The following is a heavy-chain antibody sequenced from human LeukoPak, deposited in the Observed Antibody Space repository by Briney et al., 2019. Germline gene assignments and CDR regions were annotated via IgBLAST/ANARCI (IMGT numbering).Heavy chain of an antibody. D-gene: IGHD6-13*01. Sequence: SQTLSLTCTVSGGSISSGSYYWSWIRQPAGKGLEWIGRIYTSGSTNYNPSLKSRVTISVDTSKNQFSLKLSSVTAADTAVYYCARGSRGMDVWGKGTTVTVSS. CDR3: ARGSRGMDV. CDR1: GGSISSGSYY. CDR2: IYTSGST. J-gene: IGHJ6*04. V-gene: IGHV4-61*02.